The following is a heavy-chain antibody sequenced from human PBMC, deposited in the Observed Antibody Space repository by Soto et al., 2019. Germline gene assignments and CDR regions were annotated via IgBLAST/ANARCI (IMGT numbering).Heavy chain of an antibody. CDR3: ARDCKDSSSYYYYYGMDV. Sequence: GGSLRLSCAASGFTFSSYAMHWVRQAPGKGLEWVAVISYDGSNKYYADSVKGRFTISRDNSKNTLYLQMNSLRAEDTTVYYCARDCKDSSSYYYYYGMDVWGQGTTVTVSS. CDR2: ISYDGSNK. CDR1: GFTFSSYA. J-gene: IGHJ6*02. V-gene: IGHV3-30*04. D-gene: IGHD6-6*01.